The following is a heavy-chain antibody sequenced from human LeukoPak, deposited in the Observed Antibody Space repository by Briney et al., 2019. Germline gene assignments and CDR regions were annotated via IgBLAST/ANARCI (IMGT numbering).Heavy chain of an antibody. J-gene: IGHJ6*02. CDR3: ARSIAARRMTYYYGMDV. Sequence: GGSLTLSCAASGFTVSSNYMSWVRQAPGKGLEWVSVIYSGGSTYYADSVKGRFTISRDNSKNTLYLQMNSLRAEDTAVYYCARSIAARRMTYYYGMDVWGQGTTVTVSS. V-gene: IGHV3-66*01. CDR2: IYSGGST. D-gene: IGHD6-6*01. CDR1: GFTVSSNY.